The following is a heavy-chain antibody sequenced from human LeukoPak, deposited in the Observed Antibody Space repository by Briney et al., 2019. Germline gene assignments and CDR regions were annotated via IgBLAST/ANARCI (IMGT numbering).Heavy chain of an antibody. CDR3: AKGYSNSWYVDY. CDR2: ISTSSSSK. D-gene: IGHD6-13*01. J-gene: IGHJ4*02. Sequence: GGSLRLSCAVSGFTFSSYRMSWVRQAPGKGLEWVSSISTSSSSKYYADSVKGRFTVSRDNAKNSLDLQMNSLRAEDTAVYYCAKGYSNSWYVDYWGQGTLVTVSS. CDR1: GFTFSSYR. V-gene: IGHV3-21*04.